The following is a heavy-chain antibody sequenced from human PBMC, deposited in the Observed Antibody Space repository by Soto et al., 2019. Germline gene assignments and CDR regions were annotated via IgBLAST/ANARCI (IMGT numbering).Heavy chain of an antibody. CDR3: AAELGFGKLSVV. Sequence: QVQVVQSGVDVRRPGSSVKVSCKASGDTGKNWVISWVRQAPGQGLEWMGGMITLFGTADFAQRFQGRLTSTTDEPTTTAFMDLSRLRSEDTATYYCAAELGFGKLSVVWGQATTVIVSS. V-gene: IGHV1-69*01. D-gene: IGHD3-10*01. J-gene: IGHJ6*02. CDR2: MITLFGTA. CDR1: GDTGKNWV.